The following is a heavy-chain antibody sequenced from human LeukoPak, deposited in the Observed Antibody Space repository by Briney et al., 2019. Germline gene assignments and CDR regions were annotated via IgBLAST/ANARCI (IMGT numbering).Heavy chain of an antibody. J-gene: IGHJ5*02. CDR2: ITRTGSNT. Sequence: GGSLRLSCAATGFTISSSATTWVRQAPGKGLDWVSTITRTGSNTFYADSVKGRFTISRDNSKNTLYLQMNSLRADDTAVYYCAKGRYMVRVNWFDPWGQGTLVTVSS. V-gene: IGHV3-23*01. D-gene: IGHD3-10*01. CDR3: AKGRYMVRVNWFDP. CDR1: GFTISSSA.